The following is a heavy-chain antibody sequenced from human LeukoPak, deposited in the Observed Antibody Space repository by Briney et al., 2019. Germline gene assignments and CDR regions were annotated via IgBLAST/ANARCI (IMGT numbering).Heavy chain of an antibody. Sequence: SETLSLTCAVSGDPITSHSWWSWVRQPPRKGLEWIGEVHHGGASNYDPSLESRVTISVDKSKNRFSLNLRSVTAADTATYYCASHVTVLGTRGFDFWGRGTLVTVS. J-gene: IGHJ4*02. CDR3: ASHVTVLGTRGFDF. CDR2: VHHGGAS. CDR1: GDPITSHSW. V-gene: IGHV4-4*02. D-gene: IGHD6-19*01.